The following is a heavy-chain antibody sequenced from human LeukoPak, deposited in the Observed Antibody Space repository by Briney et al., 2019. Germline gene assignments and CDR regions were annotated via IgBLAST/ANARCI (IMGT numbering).Heavy chain of an antibody. Sequence: PGRSLRLSCAASGFTFDDYAMHWVRQAPGKGLEWVSGISWNSGSIGYADSVKGRFTISRDNAKNSLYLQMNSLRAEDMALYYCAKGSTVTSPYFDYWGQGTLVTVSS. J-gene: IGHJ4*02. CDR2: ISWNSGSI. V-gene: IGHV3-9*03. D-gene: IGHD4-17*01. CDR1: GFTFDDYA. CDR3: AKGSTVTSPYFDY.